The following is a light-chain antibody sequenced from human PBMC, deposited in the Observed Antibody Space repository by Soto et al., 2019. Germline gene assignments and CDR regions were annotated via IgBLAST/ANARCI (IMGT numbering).Light chain of an antibody. CDR1: QGIRND. V-gene: IGKV1-6*01. J-gene: IGKJ1*01. Sequence: AIQMTQSPSSLSASVGDRVTITCRASQGIRNDLGWYQQKPGNAPKLLIYAASSLQSVFPSRFSGSGSGTDFTLTISSLQSEEFETYYCLQDYKYPWTYGQGTKVDIK. CDR3: LQDYKYPWT. CDR2: AAS.